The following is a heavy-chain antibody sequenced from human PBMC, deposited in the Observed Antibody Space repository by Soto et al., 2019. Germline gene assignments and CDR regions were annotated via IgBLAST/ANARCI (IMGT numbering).Heavy chain of an antibody. J-gene: IGHJ4*02. CDR2: CDPEDGET. CDR3: APSTNLGAWDWEQHPLEY. CDR1: GYTLTELS. D-gene: IGHD1-26*01. Sequence: QVQLVQSGAEVKKPGASVKVSCKVSGYTLTELSMHWVRQAPGKGREWIGGCDPEDGETIYAPKLQGRDTMTKDTSTVTAYMELSSLRSEDTAVYYWAPSTNLGAWDWEQHPLEYWGQGTLVTVSS. V-gene: IGHV1-24*01.